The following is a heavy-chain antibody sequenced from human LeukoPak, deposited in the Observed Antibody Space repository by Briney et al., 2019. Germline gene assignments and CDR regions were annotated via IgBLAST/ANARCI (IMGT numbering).Heavy chain of an antibody. CDR2: ISSSGSTI. CDR1: GFTFSTYQ. D-gene: IGHD2/OR15-2a*01. V-gene: IGHV3-48*03. Sequence: GGSLRLSCAASGFTFSTYQMNWVRQAPVKGLEWVLYISSSGSTIYYADSVKGRFTISRDNAKNSLYLQMNSLRVEDTAVYICAYCNSGACYPTGYYGMDVWGQGTTVTVSS. J-gene: IGHJ6*02. CDR3: AYCNSGACYPTGYYGMDV.